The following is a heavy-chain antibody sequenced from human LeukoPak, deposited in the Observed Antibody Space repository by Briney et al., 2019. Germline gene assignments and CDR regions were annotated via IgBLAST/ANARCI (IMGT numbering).Heavy chain of an antibody. J-gene: IGHJ4*02. D-gene: IGHD1-26*01. Sequence: ETLSLTCTVSGGSISSYYWSWIRQPPGKGLEWIGYIYYSGSTNYNPSLKSRVTISVDTSKNQFSLKLSSVTAADTAVYYCARASGGAAHYWCPGNLVT. V-gene: IGHV4-59*01. CDR1: GGSISSYY. CDR2: IYYSGST. CDR3: ARASGGAAHY.